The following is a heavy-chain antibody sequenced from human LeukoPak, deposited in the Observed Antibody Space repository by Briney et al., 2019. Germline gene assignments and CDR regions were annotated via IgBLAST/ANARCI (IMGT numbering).Heavy chain of an antibody. CDR2: IYTSGST. J-gene: IGHJ2*01. Sequence: SETLSLTCTVSGGSISSYYWSWIRQPPGKGLEWIGYIYTSGSTNYNPSFKSRVTISVDTSKNQFSLKLSSVTAADTAVYYCARHARFCSSTSCYTDWFFDLWGRGTLVTVSS. V-gene: IGHV4-4*09. CDR3: ARHARFCSSTSCYTDWFFDL. D-gene: IGHD2-2*02. CDR1: GGSISSYY.